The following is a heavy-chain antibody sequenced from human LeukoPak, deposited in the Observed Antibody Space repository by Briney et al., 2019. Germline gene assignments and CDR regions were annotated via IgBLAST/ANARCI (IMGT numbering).Heavy chain of an antibody. D-gene: IGHD2-15*01. V-gene: IGHV1-18*01. CDR1: GYTFTIYG. CDR3: ARGIIGYYFDY. Sequence: ASVKVSCKTSGYTFTIYGISWVRQAPGQGLEWMGLISAYGNTNYAQNLQGRVTMTTDTTTSTAYMELRSLRSDDTAVYYCARGIIGYYFDYWGQGTLVTVSS. J-gene: IGHJ4*02. CDR2: ISAYGNT.